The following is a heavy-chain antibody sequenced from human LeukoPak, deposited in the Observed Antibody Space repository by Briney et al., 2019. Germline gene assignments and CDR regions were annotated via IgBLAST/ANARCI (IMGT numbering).Heavy chain of an antibody. D-gene: IGHD3-10*01. CDR1: GFTVSRNY. J-gene: IGHJ4*02. V-gene: IGHV3-53*01. CDR2: IYRGERT. CDR3: ARAISGSIDF. Sequence: GWALRLSCVAYGFTVSRNYMNWVRPAAGTGLARVSIIYRGERTSHGEAVKRPFSISRGTSNNTNYLAMNSLRAQGTVIYYCARAISGSIDFWGRGSLVSVSS.